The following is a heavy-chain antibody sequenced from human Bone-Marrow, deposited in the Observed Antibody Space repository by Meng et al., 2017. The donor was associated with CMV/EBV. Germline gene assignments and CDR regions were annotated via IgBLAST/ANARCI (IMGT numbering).Heavy chain of an antibody. CDR1: GFTFRNAY. J-gene: IGHJ4*02. CDR2: IKTKTDGRTT. D-gene: IGHD2/OR15-2a*01. CDR3: TTLESI. V-gene: IGHV3-15*07. Sequence: RLSCAASGFTFRNAYRNWVRQAPGKGLEWVGRIKTKTDGRTTDYAAPAKGRFTISRDDSKNTLYLQMNSLKPDDTAVYYCTTLESIWGQGTLVTVSS.